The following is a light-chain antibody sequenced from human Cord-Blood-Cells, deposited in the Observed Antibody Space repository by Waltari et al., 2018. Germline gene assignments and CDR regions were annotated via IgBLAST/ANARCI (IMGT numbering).Light chain of an antibody. CDR2: GAS. V-gene: IGKV3-20*01. Sequence: EIVLTQSPGTLSLSPGERATLSCRAIQSVSSSYLAWYQQKPGQAPRLLIYGASSRATGIPDRFSGSGSGTDFTLTISRLEPEDFAVYYCQQYGSSPFGQGTKVEIK. CDR1: QSVSSSY. CDR3: QQYGSSP. J-gene: IGKJ1*01.